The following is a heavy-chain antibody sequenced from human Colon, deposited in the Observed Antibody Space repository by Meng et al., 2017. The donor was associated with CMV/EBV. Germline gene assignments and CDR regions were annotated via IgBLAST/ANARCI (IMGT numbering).Heavy chain of an antibody. V-gene: IGHV4-4*01. J-gene: IGHJ4*01. CDR3: ASSSGWWRIDY. CDR1: GLSVSNDYW. D-gene: IGHD6-19*01. CDR2: VSQDGRT. Sequence: LTCAVSGLSVSNDYWWTWVRQAPGKGLEWIGEVSQDGRTNSTPSLKSRLSMSVDKSKNQFSLNLRSVTAADTASYFCASSSGWWRIDYWGHGTLVTVSS.